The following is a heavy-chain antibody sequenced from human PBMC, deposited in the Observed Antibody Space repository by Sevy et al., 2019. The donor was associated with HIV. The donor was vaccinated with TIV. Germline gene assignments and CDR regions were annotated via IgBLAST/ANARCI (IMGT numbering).Heavy chain of an antibody. V-gene: IGHV4-61*01. CDR2: IYYSGST. D-gene: IGHD5-12*01. CDR3: AREDYGDIVATIREVSGSIGAFDI. Sequence: SETLSLTCTVSGGSVSSGSYYWSWIRQPPGKGLEWIGYIYYSGSTNYNPSLKSRVTISVDTSKNQFSLKLSSVTAADTAVYYWAREDYGDIVATIREVSGSIGAFDIWGQGTMVTVSS. J-gene: IGHJ3*02. CDR1: GGSVSSGSYY.